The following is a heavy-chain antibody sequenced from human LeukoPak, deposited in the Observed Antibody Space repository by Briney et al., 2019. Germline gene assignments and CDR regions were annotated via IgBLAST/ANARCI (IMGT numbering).Heavy chain of an antibody. CDR2: ISSSSSTI. D-gene: IGHD2-21*02. J-gene: IGHJ4*02. CDR3: ARSKSTDGGDLYFDY. CDR1: GFTFSSYW. V-gene: IGHV3-48*01. Sequence: PGGSLRLSCAASGFTFSSYWMSWVRQAPGKGLEWVSYISSSSSTIYYADSVKGRFTISRDNAKNSLYLQMNSLRAEDTAVYYCARSKSTDGGDLYFDYWGQGTLVTVSS.